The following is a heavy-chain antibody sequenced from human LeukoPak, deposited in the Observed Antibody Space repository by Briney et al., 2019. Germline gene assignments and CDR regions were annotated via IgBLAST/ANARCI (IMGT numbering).Heavy chain of an antibody. CDR1: GGTSSSYT. CDR2: IIPILGIA. D-gene: IGHD1-26*01. V-gene: IGHV1-69*02. J-gene: IGHJ5*02. CDR3: ARQATSIVGATTNWFDP. Sequence: SVKVSCKASGGTSSSYTISWARQAPGQGLEWMGRIIPILGIANYAQKFQGRVTITADKSTSTAYMELSSLRSEDTAVYYCARQATSIVGATTNWFDPWGQGTLVTVSS.